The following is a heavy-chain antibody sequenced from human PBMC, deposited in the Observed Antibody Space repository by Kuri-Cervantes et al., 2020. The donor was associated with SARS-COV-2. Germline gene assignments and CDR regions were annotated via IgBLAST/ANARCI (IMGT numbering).Heavy chain of an antibody. CDR1: GGSITSADYY. D-gene: IGHD3-16*01. CDR3: AREYWGPGYYYMDV. CDR2: IYYTGST. V-gene: IGHV4-30-4*08. Sequence: TLSPTCTVSGGSITSADYYWGWIRQPPGKGLEWFGFIYYTGSTYYIPSLKSRLSISLDTSKNQFSLKLSSVTAADTAVYYCAREYWGPGYYYMDVWGKGTTVTVSS. J-gene: IGHJ6*03.